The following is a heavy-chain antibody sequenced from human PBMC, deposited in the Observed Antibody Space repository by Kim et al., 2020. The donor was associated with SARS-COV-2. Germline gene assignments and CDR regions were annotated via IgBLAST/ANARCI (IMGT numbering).Heavy chain of an antibody. CDR3: ARENQGGAAAGTPYFDY. V-gene: IGHV3-53*04. Sequence: GGSLRLSCAASGFTVSSNYMSWVRQAPGKGLEWVSVIYSGGSTYYADSVKGRFTISRHNSKNTLYLQMNSLRAEDTAVYYCARENQGGAAAGTPYFDYWGQGTLVTVSS. CDR2: IYSGGST. J-gene: IGHJ4*02. D-gene: IGHD6-13*01. CDR1: GFTVSSNY.